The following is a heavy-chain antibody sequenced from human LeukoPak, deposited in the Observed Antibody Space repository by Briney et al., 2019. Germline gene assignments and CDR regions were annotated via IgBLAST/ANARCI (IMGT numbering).Heavy chain of an antibody. CDR1: GYNFTTYW. CDR3: ARRISMGTLDYFDY. V-gene: IGHV5-51*01. J-gene: IGHJ4*02. CDR2: INPADSDA. Sequence: GESLKISCKGSGYNFTTYWIVWVRQMPGKGLEWMGIINPADSDARYSPSFQGQVTISADKSISTAYLQWISLKASDTAMYYCARRISMGTLDYFDYWGQGTLVTVSS. D-gene: IGHD1-14*01.